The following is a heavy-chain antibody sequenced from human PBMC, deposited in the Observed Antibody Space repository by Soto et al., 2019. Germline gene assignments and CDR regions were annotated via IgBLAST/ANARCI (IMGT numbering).Heavy chain of an antibody. CDR2: INHSGST. V-gene: IGHV4-34*01. CDR3: ARGRIVVVTAMYFQH. CDR1: GGSFSGYY. D-gene: IGHD2-21*02. J-gene: IGHJ1*01. Sequence: QVQLQQWGAGLLKPSETLSLTCAVYGGSFSGYYCSWIRQPPGKGLEWIGEINHSGSTNYNPSLKSRVTISVDTSKNQFSLKLSSVTAADTAVYYCARGRIVVVTAMYFQHWGQGSLVTVSS.